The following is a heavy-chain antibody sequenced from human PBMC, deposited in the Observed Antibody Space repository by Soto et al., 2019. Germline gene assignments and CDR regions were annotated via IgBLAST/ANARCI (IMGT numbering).Heavy chain of an antibody. V-gene: IGHV3-33*08. Sequence: GGSLRLSCAASGFTFSSYGMHWVRQAPGKGLEWVAVIWYDGSNKYYADSVKGRFTISRDNSKNTLYLQMNSLRAEDTAVYYCARDITGDSGSYFDYWGQGTLVTVSS. CDR2: IWYDGSNK. CDR3: ARDITGDSGSYFDY. D-gene: IGHD1-26*01. J-gene: IGHJ4*02. CDR1: GFTFSSYG.